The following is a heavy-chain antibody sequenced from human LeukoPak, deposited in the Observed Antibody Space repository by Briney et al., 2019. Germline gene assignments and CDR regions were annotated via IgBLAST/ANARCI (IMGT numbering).Heavy chain of an antibody. CDR1: GFTFSSYG. D-gene: IGHD1-26*01. J-gene: IGHJ4*02. CDR2: IRYDGSNE. CDR3: ARDLGATIFDFDY. Sequence: GGSLRLSCAASGFTFSSYGVHWVRQAPGKGLEWVSFIRYDGSNEYYADSVRGRFTISRDNSKNTLYLQMNSLRVEDTAVYYCARDLGATIFDFDYWGQGTLVTVSS. V-gene: IGHV3-30*02.